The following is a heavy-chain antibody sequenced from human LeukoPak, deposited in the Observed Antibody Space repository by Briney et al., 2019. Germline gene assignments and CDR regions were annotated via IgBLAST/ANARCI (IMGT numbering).Heavy chain of an antibody. Sequence: GGSLRLSCAASGFTFDGYAMSWVRQAPGKGLEWVAVISYDGSNKYYADSVKGRFTISRDNSKNTVYLQMNSLRAEDTAVYYCAKDREGTTFDNWGQGTLVTVSS. J-gene: IGHJ4*02. CDR1: GFTFDGYA. CDR2: ISYDGSNK. D-gene: IGHD1-7*01. V-gene: IGHV3-30*18. CDR3: AKDREGTTFDN.